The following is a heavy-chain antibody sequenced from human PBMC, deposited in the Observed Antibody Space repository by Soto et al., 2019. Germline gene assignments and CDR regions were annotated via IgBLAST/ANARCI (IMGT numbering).Heavy chain of an antibody. CDR1: GASISDGNYY. CDR3: ARGRFLDF. CDR2: VYYSGST. V-gene: IGHV4-30-4*01. J-gene: IGHJ4*02. D-gene: IGHD3-3*01. Sequence: QVQLQESGPGLVKPSQTLSLTCSVSGASISDGNYYWTWIRQSPARGLEWIGYVYYSGSTYYNPSIQSRVTISADTSNNYYSLKLNSVTVADTAVYFCARGRFLDFWGQGILVTVSS.